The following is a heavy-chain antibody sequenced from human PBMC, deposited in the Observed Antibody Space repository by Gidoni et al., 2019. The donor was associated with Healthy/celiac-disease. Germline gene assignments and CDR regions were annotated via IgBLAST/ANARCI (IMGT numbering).Heavy chain of an antibody. CDR2: ISSSGSTI. D-gene: IGHD6-19*01. CDR3: ARDLGIAVAGPKHDAFDI. CDR1: GFTFSDYY. V-gene: IGHV3-11*01. J-gene: IGHJ3*02. Sequence: QVQLVESGGGLVKPGGSLRLSCAASGFTFSDYYMSGIRQAPGKGLEWVSYISSSGSTIYYADSVKGRFTISRDNAKNSLYLQMNSLRAEDTTVYYCARDLGIAVAGPKHDAFDIWGQGTMVTVSS.